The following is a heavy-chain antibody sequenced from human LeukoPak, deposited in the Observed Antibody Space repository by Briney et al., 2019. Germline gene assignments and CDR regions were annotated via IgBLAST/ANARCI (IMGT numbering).Heavy chain of an antibody. CDR2: IRSKAYGGTT. D-gene: IGHD3-3*01. Sequence: PGGSLRLSCTASGFTFGDYAMSWVRQAPGKGLEWVGFIRSKAYGGTTEYAASVKGRFTISRDDPKSIAYLQMNSLKTEDTAVYYCTRGSRSGPKIYYFDYWGQGTLVTVSS. CDR3: TRGSRSGPKIYYFDY. CDR1: GFTFGDYA. J-gene: IGHJ4*02. V-gene: IGHV3-49*04.